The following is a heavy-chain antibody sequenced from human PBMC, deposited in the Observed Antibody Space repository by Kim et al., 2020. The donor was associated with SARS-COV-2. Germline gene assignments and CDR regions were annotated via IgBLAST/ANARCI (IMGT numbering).Heavy chain of an antibody. J-gene: IGHJ4*02. V-gene: IGHV4-59*08. CDR1: GGSISSYY. CDR2: IYYSGST. Sequence: SETLSLTCTVSGGSISSYYWSWIRQPPGKGLEWIGYIYYSGSTNYNPSLKSRVTISVDTSKNQFSLKLSSVTAADTAVYYCASGGSLRGYSGYEQVGFDYWGQGTLVTVSS. D-gene: IGHD5-12*01. CDR3: ASGGSLRGYSGYEQVGFDY.